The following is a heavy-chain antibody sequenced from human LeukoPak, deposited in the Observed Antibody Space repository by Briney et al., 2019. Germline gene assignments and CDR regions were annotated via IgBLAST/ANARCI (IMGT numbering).Heavy chain of an antibody. CDR3: AKAPARLRVDYFDY. D-gene: IGHD5-12*01. CDR2: ISGSGGST. J-gene: IGHJ4*02. Sequence: PGGSLRLSCEASGLTFSNAWMSWVRQAPGKGLEWVSAISGSGGSTYYADSVKGRFTISRDNSKNTLYLQMNSLRAEDTAVYYCAKAPARLRVDYFDYWGQGTLVTVSS. CDR1: GLTFSNAW. V-gene: IGHV3-23*01.